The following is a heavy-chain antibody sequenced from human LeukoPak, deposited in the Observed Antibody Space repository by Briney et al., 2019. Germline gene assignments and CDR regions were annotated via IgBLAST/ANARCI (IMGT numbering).Heavy chain of an antibody. V-gene: IGHV4-39*01. J-gene: IGHJ4*02. D-gene: IGHD5/OR15-5a*01. CDR3: ARHEGTPLPARYFFDS. CDR2: VSYIGNT. Sequence: SETLSLTCTVSGGSIRSGSHYWAWIRQPPGKGLEWIASVSYIGNTYYNPSLKSRVTVSVDTSKEQFSLDLGSVAALDTAVYFCARHEGTPLPARYFFDSWGQGTLVSVSS. CDR1: GGSIRSGSHY.